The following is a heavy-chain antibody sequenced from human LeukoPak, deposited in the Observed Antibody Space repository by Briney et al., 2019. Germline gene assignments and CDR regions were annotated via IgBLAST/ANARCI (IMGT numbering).Heavy chain of an antibody. CDR2: IYYSGST. CDR3: ARDNRPTTAYYMDV. Sequence: SETLSLTCTVSGGSISSYYWSWIRQPPGKGLEWIGSIYYSGSTYYNPSLKSRVTISVDTSKNQFSLKLSSVTAADTAVYYCARDNRPTTAYYMDVWGKGTTVTVSS. J-gene: IGHJ6*03. V-gene: IGHV4-59*12. D-gene: IGHD4-17*01. CDR1: GGSISSYY.